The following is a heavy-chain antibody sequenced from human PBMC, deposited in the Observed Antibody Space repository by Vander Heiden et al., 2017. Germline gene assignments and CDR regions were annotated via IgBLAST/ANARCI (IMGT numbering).Heavy chain of an antibody. V-gene: IGHV4-39*01. CDR2: IYYSGTA. J-gene: IGHJ4*02. CDR1: GDLIITNYYY. Sequence: QLQLQESGPGLVKPSENLSLTCEVSGDLIITNYYYWGWIRQPPGKGLEWIGNIYYSGTAFYNPSLKSRVTISVDTSTNQFSLRLRSVTAADTAVYYCARARDGYLADYFDYWGQGSLVTVSS. D-gene: IGHD5-12*01. CDR3: ARARDGYLADYFDY.